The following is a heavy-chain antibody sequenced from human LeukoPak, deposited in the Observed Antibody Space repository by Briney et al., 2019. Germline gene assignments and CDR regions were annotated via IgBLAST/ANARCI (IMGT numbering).Heavy chain of an antibody. CDR1: GFTFSDYY. J-gene: IGHJ6*02. Sequence: PGGSLRLSCAASGFTFSDYYMSWIRQAPGKGLEWVSYISSSGSTIYYADSVKGRFTISRDNAKNSLYLQMNSLRAEDTAVYYCARVMGCSSTSCYEGYYYYGMDVWGQGTTVTASS. CDR2: ISSSGSTI. CDR3: ARVMGCSSTSCYEGYYYYGMDV. V-gene: IGHV3-11*01. D-gene: IGHD2-2*01.